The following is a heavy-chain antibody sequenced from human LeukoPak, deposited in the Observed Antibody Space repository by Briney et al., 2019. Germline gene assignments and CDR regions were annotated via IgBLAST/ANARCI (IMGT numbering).Heavy chain of an antibody. D-gene: IGHD2-2*01. CDR2: IYPGDSDT. CDR1: GYSFTSYW. Sequence: PGESLKISCKGSGYSFTSYWIGWVRQMPGKGLEWVGIIYPGDSDTRYSPSFQGQVTISADKSISTAYLQWSSLKASDTAMYYCARRGGVVPAASQNYYFDYWGQGTLVTVSS. J-gene: IGHJ4*02. V-gene: IGHV5-51*01. CDR3: ARRGGVVPAASQNYYFDY.